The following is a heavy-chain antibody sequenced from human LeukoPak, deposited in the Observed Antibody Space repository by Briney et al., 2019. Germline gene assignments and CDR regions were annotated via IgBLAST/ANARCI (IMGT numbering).Heavy chain of an antibody. CDR3: AKVRVVGDYNWFFDL. D-gene: IGHD4-17*01. Sequence: GGSLRLSCAASGFTFSSYAMSWVRQAPGKGLEWVSAISGSGGSTYYADSVKGRFTISRDNSKNTLHLQMNSLRAEDTAIYHCAKVRVVGDYNWFFDLWGRGTLVTVSS. V-gene: IGHV3-23*01. CDR1: GFTFSSYA. CDR2: ISGSGGST. J-gene: IGHJ2*01.